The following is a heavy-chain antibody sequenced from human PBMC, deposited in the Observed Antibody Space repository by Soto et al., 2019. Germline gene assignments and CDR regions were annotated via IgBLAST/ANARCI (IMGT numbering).Heavy chain of an antibody. V-gene: IGHV4-30-4*01. J-gene: IGHJ4*02. CDR1: GGSISSGDYY. D-gene: IGHD2-15*01. Sequence: QVQLQESGPGLVMPSQTLSLTCTVSGGSISSGDYYWSWIRQPPGKGLEWIGYIYNTGVAYYKPSLQSRLTISLDTSKKEFSLRVSSATAADTAVYYCARGRVVVEGFDYWGQGALVTVSS. CDR2: IYNTGVA. CDR3: ARGRVVVEGFDY.